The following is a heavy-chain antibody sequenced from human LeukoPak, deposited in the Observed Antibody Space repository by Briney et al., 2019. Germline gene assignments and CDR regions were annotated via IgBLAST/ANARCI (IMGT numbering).Heavy chain of an antibody. J-gene: IGHJ4*02. CDR3: ARGPDIVVVTAIRGDYFDY. Sequence: ASVKVSCKASGYTFTSYGISWVRQAPGQGLEWMGWMNPNSGNTGYAQKFQGRVTMTRNTSISTAYMELSSLRSEDTAVYYCARGPDIVVVTAIRGDYFDYWGQGTLVTVSS. CDR1: GYTFTSYG. CDR2: MNPNSGNT. D-gene: IGHD2-21*02. V-gene: IGHV1-8*02.